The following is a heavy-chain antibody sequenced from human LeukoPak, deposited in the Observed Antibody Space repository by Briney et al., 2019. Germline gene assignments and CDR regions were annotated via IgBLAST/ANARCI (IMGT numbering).Heavy chain of an antibody. CDR1: GYTFTSYG. J-gene: IGHJ4*02. CDR2: ISAYNGNT. D-gene: IGHD6-13*01. CDR3: ARHYSSSWYSTLGY. Sequence: ASMKVSCKASGYTFTSYGISWVRQAPGQGLEWMGWISAYNGNTNYAQKLQGRVTMTTDTSTSTAYMELRSLRSDDTAVYYCARHYSSSWYSTLGYWGQGTLVTVSS. V-gene: IGHV1-18*01.